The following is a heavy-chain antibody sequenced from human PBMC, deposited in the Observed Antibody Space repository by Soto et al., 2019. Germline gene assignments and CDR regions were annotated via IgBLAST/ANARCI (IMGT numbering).Heavy chain of an antibody. CDR3: ARTLKNQLPPYYYAMDV. CDR2: ISPSDSAA. CDR1: GFTFSRYE. J-gene: IGHJ6*02. D-gene: IGHD1-1*01. V-gene: IGHV3-48*03. Sequence: EEQLVESGGGLVHPGGSLRLSCSASGFTFSRYEMNWVRQGPGRGLEWISYISPSDSAAYYAESVTGRFTISRDNAKNTLILQMSSLRAEDTAVYYCARTLKNQLPPYYYAMDVWGQGTTVTVSS.